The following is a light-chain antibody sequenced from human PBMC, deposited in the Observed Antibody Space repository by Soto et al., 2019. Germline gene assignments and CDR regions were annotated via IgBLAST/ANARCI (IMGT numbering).Light chain of an antibody. CDR1: QGIGSY. CDR2: AAS. J-gene: IGKJ2*01. V-gene: IGKV1-8*01. Sequence: AIRMTQSPSSFSASTGDRVTITRRASQGIGSYLAWYQQKPEKAPKVLMYAASTLQSGVPSRFSGSRSGTDFTLTISSLQSEDFATYYCQQYYSYPHTFGPGTKLEIK. CDR3: QQYYSYPHT.